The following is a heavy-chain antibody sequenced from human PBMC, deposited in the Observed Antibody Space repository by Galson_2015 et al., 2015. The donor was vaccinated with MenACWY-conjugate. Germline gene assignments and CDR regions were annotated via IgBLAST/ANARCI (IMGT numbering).Heavy chain of an antibody. Sequence: QSGAEVKNPGESLKISCKASGYIFTTYWIAWARQMPGKGLEWMGLISPGDSNTRYSPSFQGQVTISADKSISTAYLQWSSLKASDTAMYYCARHPPGGRGMDVWGQGTTVTVSS. CDR3: ARHPPGGRGMDV. CDR2: ISPGDSNT. J-gene: IGHJ6*02. D-gene: IGHD1-26*01. CDR1: GYIFTTYW. V-gene: IGHV5-51*01.